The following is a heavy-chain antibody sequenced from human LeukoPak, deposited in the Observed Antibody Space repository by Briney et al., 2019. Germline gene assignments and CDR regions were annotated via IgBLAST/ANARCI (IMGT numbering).Heavy chain of an antibody. CDR2: INHSGST. V-gene: IGHV4-34*01. Sequence: SETLSLTCAVYGGSFSGYFWSWIRQPPGKGLEWIGEINHSGSTNYNPSLKSRVTISVDTSKNQFSLRLSSVTAADTAVYYCARGVGDEWQQLPDYYYYYYMDVWGKGTTVTVSS. J-gene: IGHJ6*03. CDR1: GGSFSGYF. CDR3: ARGVGDEWQQLPDYYYYYYMDV. D-gene: IGHD6-13*01.